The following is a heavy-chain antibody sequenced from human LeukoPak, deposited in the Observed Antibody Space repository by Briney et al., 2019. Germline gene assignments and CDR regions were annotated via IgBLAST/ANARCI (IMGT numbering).Heavy chain of an antibody. V-gene: IGHV4-61*09. D-gene: IGHD5/OR15-5a*01. CDR2: FYTSGST. CDR1: GGSIRSGRYY. J-gene: IGHJ6*03. CDR3: ARGSVGGGNYYNYYMDV. Sequence: SQTLSLTCTVSGGSIRSGRYYWSRIRQPAGKGLEWIGHFYTSGSTNYNPSLKSRVTISGDTSKNQFSLKLNSVTAADTAVYYCARGSVGGGNYYNYYMDVWGKGTTVTVSS.